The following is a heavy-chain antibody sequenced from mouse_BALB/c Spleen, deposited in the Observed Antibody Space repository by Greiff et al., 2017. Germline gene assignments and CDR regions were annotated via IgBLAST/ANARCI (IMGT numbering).Heavy chain of an antibody. CDR1: GFTFSSFG. CDR3: ARGDY. Sequence: EVQLVESGGGLVQPGGSRKLSCAASGFTFSSFGMHWVRQAPEKGLEWVAYISCGSSTIYYADTVKGRFTISRDNPKNTLFLQMTSLRSEDTAMYYCARGDYWGQGTTLTVSS. J-gene: IGHJ2*01. V-gene: IGHV5-17*02. CDR2: ISCGSSTI.